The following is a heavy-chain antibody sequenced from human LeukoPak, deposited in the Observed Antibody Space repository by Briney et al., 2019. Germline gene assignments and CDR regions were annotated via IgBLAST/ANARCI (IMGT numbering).Heavy chain of an antibody. J-gene: IGHJ4*02. V-gene: IGHV4-59*05. D-gene: IGHD6-25*01. CDR1: GGSISSYY. CDR3: TAGRSDYFDF. CDR2: IYYSGST. Sequence: PSETLSLTCTVSGGSISSYYWSWIRQPPGKGLEWIGSIYYSGSTYYNPSLKSRVTISVDTSKNQFSLKLSSVTAADTAVYYCTAGRSDYFDFWGQGTLVTVSS.